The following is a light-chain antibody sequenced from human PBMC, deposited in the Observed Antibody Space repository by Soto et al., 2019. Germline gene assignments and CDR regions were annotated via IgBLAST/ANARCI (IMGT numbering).Light chain of an antibody. J-gene: IGLJ1*01. CDR1: SSDVGSYKY. Sequence: QSALTQPPSASGSPGQSVTISCTGTSSDVGSYKYVSWYQQHPGKAPKLIIYEVNKRPSGVPARFSGSKSGNTASLAVSGLQAEDEAVYYCSSYAGSSNYVFGSGTKATVL. V-gene: IGLV2-8*01. CDR2: EVN. CDR3: SSYAGSSNYV.